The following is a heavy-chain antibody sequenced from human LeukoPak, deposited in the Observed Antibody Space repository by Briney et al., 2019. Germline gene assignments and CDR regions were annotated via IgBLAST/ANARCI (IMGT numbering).Heavy chain of an antibody. CDR3: ARRGFGSPLYAY. CDR2: TYYRSQWYN. D-gene: IGHD2-8*01. V-gene: IGHV6-1*01. CDR1: GDSVSSNSAT. Sequence: SQTLSHTCAISGDSVSSNSATWNWIRQSPSRGLEWLGRTYYRSQWYNDYAVSVKSRITINADTSKNQFSLQLNSVTPEDTAVYYCARRGFGSPLYAYWGQGNLVTVSS. J-gene: IGHJ4*02.